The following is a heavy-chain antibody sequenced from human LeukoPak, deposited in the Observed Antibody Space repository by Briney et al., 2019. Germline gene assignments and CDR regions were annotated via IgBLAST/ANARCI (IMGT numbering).Heavy chain of an antibody. D-gene: IGHD1-26*01. CDR2: ISYDGSNK. V-gene: IGHV3-30*04. CDR1: GFTFSSYA. CDR3: ARDLRGSYLEGYFDY. Sequence: GGSLRLSCAASGFTFSSYAMHWVRQAPGKGLEWVAVISYDGSNKYYADSVKGRFTISRDNSKNTLYLQMNSLRAEDTAVYYCARDLRGSYLEGYFDYWGQGAMVTVSS. J-gene: IGHJ4*02.